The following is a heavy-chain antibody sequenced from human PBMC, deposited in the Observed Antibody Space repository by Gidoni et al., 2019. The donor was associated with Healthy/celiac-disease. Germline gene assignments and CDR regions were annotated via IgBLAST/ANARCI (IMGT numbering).Heavy chain of an antibody. CDR1: GFPFSSYA. V-gene: IGHV3-23*01. Sequence: EVQLLESGGGLVQPGGSLRLSCAASGFPFSSYALSWVRQAPGKGLECVSAISGSGGSTYYADSVKGRFTISRDNSKNTLYLQMNSLRAEDTAVYYCAKDRVNYYDSSGYYFNWFDPWGQGTLVTVSS. CDR2: ISGSGGST. D-gene: IGHD3-22*01. J-gene: IGHJ5*02. CDR3: AKDRVNYYDSSGYYFNWFDP.